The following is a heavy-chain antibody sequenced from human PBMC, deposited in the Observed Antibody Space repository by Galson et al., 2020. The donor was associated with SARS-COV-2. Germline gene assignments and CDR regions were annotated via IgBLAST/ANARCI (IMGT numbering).Heavy chain of an antibody. J-gene: IGHJ4*02. CDR1: GVSIYSPNW. Sequence: ETLSLPCAVSGVSIYSPNWWSWVRQPPGKGLEWIGSIHYSGSTYYNPSLKSRVTISVDTSKNQFSLKLSSVTAADTAVYYCARDGSYYDSSGYSDYYFDYWGQGTLVTVSS. CDR3: ARDGSYYDSSGYSDYYFDY. D-gene: IGHD3-22*01. CDR2: IHYSGST. V-gene: IGHV4-4*02.